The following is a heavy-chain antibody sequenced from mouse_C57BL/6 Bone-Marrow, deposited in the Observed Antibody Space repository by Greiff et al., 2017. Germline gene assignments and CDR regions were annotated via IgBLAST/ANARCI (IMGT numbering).Heavy chain of an antibody. CDR3: AGSYYYGSFAWFAY. CDR2: INPNNGGT. Sequence: EVQLQQSGPELVKPGASVKISCKASGYTFTDYYMNWVKQSHGKSLEWIGDINPNNGGTSYNQKFKGKATLTVDKSSSTAYMELRSLTPEDSAVYYCAGSYYYGSFAWFAYWGQGTLVTVSA. D-gene: IGHD1-1*01. CDR1: GYTFTDYY. V-gene: IGHV1-26*01. J-gene: IGHJ3*01.